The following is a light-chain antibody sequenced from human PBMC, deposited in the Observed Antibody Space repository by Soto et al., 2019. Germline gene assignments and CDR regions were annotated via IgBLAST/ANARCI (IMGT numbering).Light chain of an antibody. CDR2: GDI. CDR1: SSNIGAGYN. V-gene: IGLV1-40*01. J-gene: IGLJ3*02. CDR3: QSYDSSLSVWL. Sequence: QSVLTQPPSVSGAPGQRVTISCTGSSSNIGAGYNVHWYQQVPGTAPKLLIYGDINRPSGVPDRFSGSKSGTSASLAITGLQAEDEADYYCQSYDSSLSVWLFGGGTKLTVL.